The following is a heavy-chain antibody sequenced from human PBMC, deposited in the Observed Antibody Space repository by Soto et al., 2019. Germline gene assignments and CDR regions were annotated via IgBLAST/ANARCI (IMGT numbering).Heavy chain of an antibody. D-gene: IGHD6-13*01. J-gene: IGHJ4*02. CDR3: AKDMGIAALPGGFDY. V-gene: IGHV3-30*18. CDR1: GFTFSSYG. CDR2: ISYDGSNK. Sequence: QVQLVESGGGVVQPGRSLRLSCAASGFTFSSYGMHWVRQAPGKGLEWVAVISYDGSNKYYADSVKGRFTISRDNSKNTLYLQMNSLRAEDTAVYYCAKDMGIAALPGGFDYWGQGTLVTVSS.